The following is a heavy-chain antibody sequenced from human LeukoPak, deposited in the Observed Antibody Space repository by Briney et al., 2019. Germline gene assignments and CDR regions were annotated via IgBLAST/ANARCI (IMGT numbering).Heavy chain of an antibody. CDR2: INPSGGST. V-gene: IGHV1-46*01. Sequence: GASVKVSCXASGYTFTSYYMHWVRQAPRQGLEWMEIINPSGGSTSYAQKFQGRVAMTRDTSTSTVYMELSSLRSEDTAVYYCARVWDGYNPGLGDWGQGTLVTVSS. CDR3: ARVWDGYNPGLGD. J-gene: IGHJ4*02. CDR1: GYTFTSYY. D-gene: IGHD5-24*01.